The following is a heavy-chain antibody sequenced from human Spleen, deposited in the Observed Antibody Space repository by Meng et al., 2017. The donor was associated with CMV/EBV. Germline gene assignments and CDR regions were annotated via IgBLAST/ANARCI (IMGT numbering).Heavy chain of an antibody. CDR2: TVYGGSL. V-gene: IGHV4-61*01. J-gene: IGHJ4*02. CDR3: AGLIVGNGGRGH. Sequence: TVSGGSVSSGNYHWNWIRQPPGKGLEWIGQTVYGGSLKYDHSLESRLSISIDTSKNQFSLNLNSVTAADTAVYYCAGLIVGNGGRGHWGQGTLVTVSS. D-gene: IGHD2/OR15-2a*01. CDR1: GGSVSSGNYH.